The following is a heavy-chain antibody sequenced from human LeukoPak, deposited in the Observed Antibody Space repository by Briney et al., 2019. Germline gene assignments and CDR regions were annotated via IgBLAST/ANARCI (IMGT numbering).Heavy chain of an antibody. CDR3: AKDLQLGLYSYYYHGMDV. CDR1: GFTFSSYG. J-gene: IGHJ6*02. D-gene: IGHD1-1*01. CDR2: ISYDGSNK. V-gene: IGHV3-30*18. Sequence: GGSLRLSCAAAGFTFSSYGIHWVRLAPGKGLEWVAVISYDGSNKYYADSVKGRFTISRDNSKNTLYLQMNSLTAEDTAVYYCAKDLQLGLYSYYYHGMDVWGQGTTVTVS.